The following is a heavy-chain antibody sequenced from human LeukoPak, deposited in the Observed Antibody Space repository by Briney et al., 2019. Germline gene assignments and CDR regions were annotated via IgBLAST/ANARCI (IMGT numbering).Heavy chain of an antibody. CDR1: GYTFTGYY. Sequence: ASVKVSCKASGYTFTGYYMHWVRQAPGQGLEWMGWINPNSGGTNYAQKFQGRVTMIRDTSISTAYMELSRLRSDDTAVYYCARDRLWTNAFDIWGQGTMVTVSS. V-gene: IGHV1-2*02. CDR2: INPNSGGT. D-gene: IGHD3/OR15-3a*01. CDR3: ARDRLWTNAFDI. J-gene: IGHJ3*02.